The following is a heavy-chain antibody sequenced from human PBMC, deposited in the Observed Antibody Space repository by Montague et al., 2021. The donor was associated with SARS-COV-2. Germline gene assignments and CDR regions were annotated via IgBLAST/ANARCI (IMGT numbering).Heavy chain of an antibody. V-gene: IGHV4-39*01. CDR3: ARPGSGYSYGSGAFDY. J-gene: IGHJ4*02. D-gene: IGHD5-18*01. CDR1: GGSISNSIYY. Sequence: QTLSLTCTVSGGSISNSIYYWDWIRQPPGKGLEWIGSIYYTENTYYNPSLKSRVTISIDTSKNQFSLKLSSVTAADTAVYYCARPGSGYSYGSGAFDYWGRGTLVTVSS. CDR2: IYYTENT.